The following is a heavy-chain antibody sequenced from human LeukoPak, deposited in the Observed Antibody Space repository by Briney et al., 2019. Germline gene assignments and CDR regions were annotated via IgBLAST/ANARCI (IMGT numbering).Heavy chain of an antibody. CDR1: GFIFSDHY. J-gene: IGHJ4*02. D-gene: IGHD6-13*01. CDR3: AKLRAAAGTDFDY. Sequence: GGSLRLSCAASGFIFSDHYLDWIRQAPGKGLEWVGRSRNKDNSYTTEYAASVKGRFTISRDDSKKSLYLQMNSLRAEDTAVYYCAKLRAAAGTDFDYWGQGTLVTVSS. CDR2: SRNKDNSYTT. V-gene: IGHV3-72*01.